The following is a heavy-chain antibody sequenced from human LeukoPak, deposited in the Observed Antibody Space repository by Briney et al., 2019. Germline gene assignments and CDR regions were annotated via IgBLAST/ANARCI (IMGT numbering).Heavy chain of an antibody. CDR3: ASLVVGDWFDP. V-gene: IGHV4-59*11. Sequence: PSETLSLTCTVSGGSISSHYWSWIRQPPGKGLAWIGYIYYSGSTNYNPSLQSRVTISVDTSKNQFSLKLSSVTAADTAVYYCASLVVGDWFDPWGQGTLVTVSS. CDR2: IYYSGST. D-gene: IGHD3-10*01. CDR1: GGSISSHY. J-gene: IGHJ5*02.